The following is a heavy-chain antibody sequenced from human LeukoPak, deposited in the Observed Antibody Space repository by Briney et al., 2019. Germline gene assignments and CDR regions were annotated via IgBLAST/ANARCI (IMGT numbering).Heavy chain of an antibody. J-gene: IGHJ4*02. D-gene: IGHD4-17*01. Sequence: SETLSLTCTVSGGSITSSSSYWGWVRQPPGKGPEWIGSIYYSGLTYDNPSLKSRVSISVDPAKNHFSLKVTPVTAADTAVYYCASGTFDDYGDYDRGDYFDHWGQGTLVTVPS. CDR1: GGSITSSSSY. CDR3: ASGTFDDYGDYDRGDYFDH. CDR2: IYYSGLT. V-gene: IGHV4-39*02.